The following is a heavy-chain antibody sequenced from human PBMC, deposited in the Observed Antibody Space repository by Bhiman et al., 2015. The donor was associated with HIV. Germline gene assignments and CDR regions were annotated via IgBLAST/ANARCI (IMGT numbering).Heavy chain of an antibody. CDR2: INWNGGST. CDR1: GFTFDDYG. CDR3: ARRGYRLSIHYYYYGMDV. V-gene: IGHV3-20*04. Sequence: EVQLVESGGGVVRPGGSLRLSCAASGFTFDDYGMSWVRQAPGKGLEWVSGINWNGGSTGYADSVKGRFTISRDNAKNSLYLQMNSLRAEDTALYYCARRGYRLSIHYYYYGMDVWGQGTTVTVSS. J-gene: IGHJ6*02. D-gene: IGHD3-3*02.